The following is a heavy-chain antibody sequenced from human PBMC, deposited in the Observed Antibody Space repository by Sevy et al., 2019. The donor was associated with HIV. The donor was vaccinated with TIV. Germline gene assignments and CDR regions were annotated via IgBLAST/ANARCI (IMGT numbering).Heavy chain of an antibody. V-gene: IGHV3-7*01. J-gene: IGHJ4*02. CDR3: ASETGYSSGWSSVRDY. Sequence: GGSLRLSCAASGFTFSSYWMSWVRQAPGKGLEWVANIKQDGSEKYYVYSGKGRFTISRDNAKNSLYLQMNSLRAEDTAVYYCASETGYSSGWSSVRDYWGQGTLVTVSS. CDR2: IKQDGSEK. CDR1: GFTFSSYW. D-gene: IGHD6-19*01.